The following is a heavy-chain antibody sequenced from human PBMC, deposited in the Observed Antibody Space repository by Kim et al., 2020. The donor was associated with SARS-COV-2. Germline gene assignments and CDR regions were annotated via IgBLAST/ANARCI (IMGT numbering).Heavy chain of an antibody. CDR3: ARSGAQVGGTVDY. Sequence: YADSVAGRFTISRATDENTLYLKMSSLKAEDTAVYYCARSGAQVGGTVDYWGQGTLVTVSS. V-gene: IGHV3-74*03. J-gene: IGHJ4*02. D-gene: IGHD1-26*01.